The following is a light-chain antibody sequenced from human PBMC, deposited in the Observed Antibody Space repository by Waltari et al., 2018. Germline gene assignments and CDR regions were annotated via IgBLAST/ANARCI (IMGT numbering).Light chain of an antibody. CDR3: QQLNSYPRT. J-gene: IGKJ2*01. CDR2: AAS. V-gene: IGKV1-9*01. CDR1: QGISRS. Sequence: DIQLTQYPSFLSASVGDRVTIACQASQGISRSLAWYQQKPGKAPKLLIYAASTLQSGVPSRFSGDGSGTEFTLTISSLQPEDSATYYCQQLNSYPRTFGQGTKLDIK.